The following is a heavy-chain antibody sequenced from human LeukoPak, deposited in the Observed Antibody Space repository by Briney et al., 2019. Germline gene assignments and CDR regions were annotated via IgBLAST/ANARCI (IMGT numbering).Heavy chain of an antibody. V-gene: IGHV1-69*05. Sequence: ASVKVSCKASGGTFSSYAISWVRQAPGQGLEWMGGIIPIFGKANYAQKFQGRVTITTDESTSTAYMELSSLRSEDTAVYYCASPSSLGYCSSTSCYGPFDYWGQGTLVTVSS. J-gene: IGHJ4*02. D-gene: IGHD2-2*01. CDR3: ASPSSLGYCSSTSCYGPFDY. CDR2: IIPIFGKA. CDR1: GGTFSSYA.